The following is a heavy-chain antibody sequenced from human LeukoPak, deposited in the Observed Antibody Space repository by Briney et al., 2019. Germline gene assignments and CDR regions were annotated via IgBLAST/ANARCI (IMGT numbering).Heavy chain of an antibody. CDR2: ISGSGGST. CDR1: GFTFSSYS. Sequence: GGSLRLSCAASGFTFSSYSMNWVRQAPGKGLEWVSAISGSGGSTYYADSVKGRFTISRDNSKNTLYLQMNSLRAEDTAVYYCATTRGGSYYGGPYAFDIWGQGTMVTVSS. CDR3: ATTRGGSYYGGPYAFDI. J-gene: IGHJ3*02. V-gene: IGHV3-23*01. D-gene: IGHD1-26*01.